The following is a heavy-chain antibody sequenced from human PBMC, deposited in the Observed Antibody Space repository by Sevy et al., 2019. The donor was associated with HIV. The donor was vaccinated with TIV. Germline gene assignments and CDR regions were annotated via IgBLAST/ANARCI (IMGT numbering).Heavy chain of an antibody. J-gene: IGHJ6*02. D-gene: IGHD3-3*01. V-gene: IGHV4-59*01. CDR3: ARDRGRYYDFWSGYYSPDGMDV. CDR1: GGSISSYY. Sequence: SQTLSLTCTVSGGSISSYYWSWIRQPPGKGLEWIGYIYYTGSTNYNPSLKSRVTISVDTSKNQFSLKLSSVTAADTAVYYCARDRGRYYDFWSGYYSPDGMDVWGQRTTVTVSS. CDR2: IYYTGST.